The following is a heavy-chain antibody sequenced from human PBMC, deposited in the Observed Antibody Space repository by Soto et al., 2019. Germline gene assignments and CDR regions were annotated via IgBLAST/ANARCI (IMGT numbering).Heavy chain of an antibody. Sequence: EVQLVESGGGLVQPGGSLRLSCAASGVTVSSNYMSWVRQAPGKGLEWVSVIYSGGSTYYADSVKGRFTISRDNSKHTVYLQMNSLRAEDTAVYYCARHGYNYGGGYFDYWGQGTLVTVSS. CDR3: ARHGYNYGGGYFDY. CDR2: IYSGGST. D-gene: IGHD5-18*01. J-gene: IGHJ4*02. V-gene: IGHV3-66*04. CDR1: GVTVSSNY.